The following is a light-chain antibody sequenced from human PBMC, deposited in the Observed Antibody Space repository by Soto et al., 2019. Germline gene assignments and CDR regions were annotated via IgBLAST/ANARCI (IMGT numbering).Light chain of an antibody. J-gene: IGKJ2*01. Sequence: EIVLTQPPATLSLSPGEGATLSCRASQSIGSSLAWYQHKSGQAPRLLIYDASNRATDIPARFRGSGSGTDFTLTISSLEPEDFAVYYCQQRSGWYTFGQGTKLEIK. V-gene: IGKV3-11*01. CDR1: QSIGSS. CDR2: DAS. CDR3: QQRSGWYT.